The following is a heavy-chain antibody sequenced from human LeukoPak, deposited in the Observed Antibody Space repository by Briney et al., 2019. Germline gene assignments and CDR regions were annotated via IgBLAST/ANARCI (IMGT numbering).Heavy chain of an antibody. D-gene: IGHD2-2*01. CDR2: INSDGSST. Sequence: GGSLSLSCAASGFTCSSYWMHWVPQAPGKGLVWLSRINSDGSSTSYADYVKGRFTISRDNAKNTLYLQMNSLRAEDTAVYYCASYCSSTSCSIDYWGQGTLVTVSS. CDR1: GFTCSSYW. V-gene: IGHV3-74*01. CDR3: ASYCSSTSCSIDY. J-gene: IGHJ4*02.